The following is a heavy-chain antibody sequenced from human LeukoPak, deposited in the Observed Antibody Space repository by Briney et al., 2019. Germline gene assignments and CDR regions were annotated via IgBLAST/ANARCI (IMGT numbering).Heavy chain of an antibody. CDR1: GFTFRTYW. CDR2: IKTDGSST. D-gene: IGHD2-15*01. Sequence: GGSLRLSCAPSGFTFRTYWMHWVRQAPGKGLVWVSRIKTDGSSTNYADSVKGRFTISRDNAKNTLYLQMNSLTAEDTAVYYCATATGGLATFDYWGQGALVTVSS. V-gene: IGHV3-74*01. J-gene: IGHJ4*02. CDR3: ATATGGLATFDY.